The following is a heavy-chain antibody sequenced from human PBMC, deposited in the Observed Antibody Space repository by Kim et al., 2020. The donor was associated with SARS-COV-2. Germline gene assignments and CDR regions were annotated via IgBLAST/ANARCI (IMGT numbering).Heavy chain of an antibody. CDR3: ARQTSYYGSGSSGDY. D-gene: IGHD3-10*01. V-gene: IGHV5-51*01. CDR2: IYPGDSDT. J-gene: IGHJ4*02. CDR1: GYSFTSYW. Sequence: GESLKISCKGSGYSFTSYWIGWVRQMPGKGLEWMGIIYPGDSDTRYSPSFQGQVTIPADKSISTAYLQWSSLKASDTAMYYCARQTSYYGSGSSGDYWGQGTLVTVSS.